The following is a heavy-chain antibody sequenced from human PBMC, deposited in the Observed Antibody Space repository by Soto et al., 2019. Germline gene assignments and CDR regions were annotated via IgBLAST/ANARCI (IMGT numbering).Heavy chain of an antibody. V-gene: IGHV4-59*01. CDR2: VYYTGST. Sequence: SETLSLTCSVSGGSTSGSYWSWIRQSPGKGLEWLGYVYYTGSTNYSPSLRSRVSISVDTSKNEFSLRLSSVTAADTAVYFCARSVAVPGAHIDYWGQGTQVTVSS. J-gene: IGHJ4*02. CDR1: GGSTSGSY. CDR3: ARSVAVPGAHIDY. D-gene: IGHD6-19*01.